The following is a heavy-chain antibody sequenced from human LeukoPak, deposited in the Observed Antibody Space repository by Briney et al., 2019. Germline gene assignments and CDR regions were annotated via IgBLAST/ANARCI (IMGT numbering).Heavy chain of an antibody. CDR2: IYYTGIS. CDR1: GGSIRGYY. CDR3: ARLHSSRAEEFDP. Sequence: SETLSLTCTVTGGSIRGYYWSAIRQSPGKGRDWIGYIYYTGISAYNPSLGSRVTISVDRSNNQVSLRLASVTAADTAVYYCARLHSSRAEEFDPWGQGTLVTVSS. V-gene: IGHV4-59*01. J-gene: IGHJ5*02.